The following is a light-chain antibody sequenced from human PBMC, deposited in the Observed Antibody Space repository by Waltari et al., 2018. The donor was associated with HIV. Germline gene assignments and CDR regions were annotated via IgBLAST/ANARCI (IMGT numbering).Light chain of an antibody. CDR3: QHYHDWPRT. J-gene: IGKJ1*01. CDR2: GPS. V-gene: IGKV3-15*01. CDR1: QNITDN. Sequence: EIVMTQSPGTLSVSPGASAILSGRASQNITDNLALYQHKAGQAPRLLIYGPSTRASGVPARFSGGVSGTNFTLTVSGLQIEDFAFYYCQHYHDWPRTFGQGTRVEI.